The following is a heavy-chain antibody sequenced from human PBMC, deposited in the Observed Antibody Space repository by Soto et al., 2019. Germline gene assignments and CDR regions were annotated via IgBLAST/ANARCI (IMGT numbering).Heavy chain of an antibody. CDR2: IYYSGST. D-gene: IGHD3-10*01. V-gene: IGHV4-59*01. J-gene: IGHJ6*03. Sequence: SETLSLTCTVSGGSISSYYWSWIRQPPGKGLEWIGYIYYSGSTNYNPSLKSRVTISVDTSKNQFSLKLSSVTAADTAVYYCARIIWFGELWLSSGYYYMDVWGKGTTVTVSS. CDR1: GGSISSYY. CDR3: ARIIWFGELWLSSGYYYMDV.